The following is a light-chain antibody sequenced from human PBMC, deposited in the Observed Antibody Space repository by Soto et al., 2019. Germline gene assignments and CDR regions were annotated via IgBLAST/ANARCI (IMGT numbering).Light chain of an antibody. V-gene: IGKV1-5*03. J-gene: IGKJ1*01. CDR2: KAS. CDR3: QQYNNYPRT. CDR1: QSISSW. Sequence: DIQMTQSPSTLSASVGDRFTITCRASQSISSWLAWYQQKPGKAPKLLIYKASSLESGVPSRFSGSGSGTEFTLTISSLQPDDFATYYCQQYNNYPRTFGQGTRGDIK.